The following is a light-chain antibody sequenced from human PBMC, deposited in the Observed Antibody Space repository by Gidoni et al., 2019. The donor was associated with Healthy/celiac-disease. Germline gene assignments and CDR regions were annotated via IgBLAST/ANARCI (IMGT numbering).Light chain of an antibody. CDR1: QGISNY. CDR3: QKYNSAPPFT. J-gene: IGKJ3*01. CDR2: AAS. Sequence: IQMPQSPSSLSASVGDRVTITCRASQGISNYLAWYQQKPGKVPKLLIYAASTLQSGVPSRFSGSGSGTDFTLTISSLQPEDVATYYCQKYNSAPPFTFGPGTKVDIK. V-gene: IGKV1-27*01.